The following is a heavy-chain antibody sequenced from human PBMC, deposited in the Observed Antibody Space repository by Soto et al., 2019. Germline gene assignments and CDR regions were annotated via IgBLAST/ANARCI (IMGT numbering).Heavy chain of an antibody. CDR1: GYTFTSYA. D-gene: IGHD2-8*01. Sequence: ASVKVSCKASGYTFTSYAMHWVRQAPGQRLEWMGWINAGNGNTKYSQKFQGRVTITRDTSASTAYMELSSLRSEDTAVYYCARGVIMVYATQTEFDYWGPGALLTVSS. V-gene: IGHV1-3*01. CDR3: ARGVIMVYATQTEFDY. CDR2: INAGNGNT. J-gene: IGHJ4*02.